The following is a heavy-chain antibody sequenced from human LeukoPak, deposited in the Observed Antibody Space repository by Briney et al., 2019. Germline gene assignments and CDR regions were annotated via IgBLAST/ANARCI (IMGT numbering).Heavy chain of an antibody. CDR2: IRYDGSHK. CDR1: GFTFSNYG. Sequence: GGSLRLSCAASGFTFSNYGMYWVRQAPGKGLEWVVVIRYDGSHKYYADSVKGRFTMSRDNSNNTLFLQMNSLRVDDTAIYYCAKASSACPSCLNAWGQGTLVTVSS. J-gene: IGHJ5*02. D-gene: IGHD3-22*01. CDR3: AKASSACPSCLNA. V-gene: IGHV3-30*02.